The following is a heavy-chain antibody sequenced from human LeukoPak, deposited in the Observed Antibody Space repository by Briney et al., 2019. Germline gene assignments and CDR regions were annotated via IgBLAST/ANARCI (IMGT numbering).Heavy chain of an antibody. CDR1: GFTFSNYA. D-gene: IGHD4-11*01. V-gene: IGHV3-33*01. CDR2: IWYDGSNK. Sequence: PGRSLRLSCAASGFTFSNYAMHWVRQAPGKGLEWVAVIWYDGSNKYYADSVKGRFTISRDNSKNTLYLQMNSLKAADTAVYYCAREMTTVTSNWFDPWGQGTLVTVSS. J-gene: IGHJ5*02. CDR3: AREMTTVTSNWFDP.